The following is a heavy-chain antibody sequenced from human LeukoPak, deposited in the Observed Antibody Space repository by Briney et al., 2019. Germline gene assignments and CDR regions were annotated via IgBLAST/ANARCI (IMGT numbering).Heavy chain of an antibody. J-gene: IGHJ4*02. CDR2: IIPIFGTA. CDR1: GGTFSSYA. V-gene: IGHV1-69*06. CDR3: ARNYYDRRLTQALDY. Sequence: SVKVSCKASGGTFSSYAISWVRQAPGQGLEWMGGIIPIFGTANYAQKFQGRVTITADKSTSTAYMELSSLRSEDTAVYYCARNYYDRRLTQALDYWGQGTLVTVPS. D-gene: IGHD3-22*01.